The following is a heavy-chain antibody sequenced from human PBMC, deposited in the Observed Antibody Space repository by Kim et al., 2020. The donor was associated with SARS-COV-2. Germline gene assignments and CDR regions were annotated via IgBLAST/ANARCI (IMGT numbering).Heavy chain of an antibody. V-gene: IGHV4-34*01. CDR3: ARVHHYDYIWGSYRSPPGYYYYYMDV. CDR1: GGSFSGYY. Sequence: SETLSLTCAVYGGSFSGYYWSWIRQPPGKGLEWIGEINHSGSTNYNPSLKSRVTISVDTSKNQFSLKLSSVTAADTAVYYCARVHHYDYIWGSYRSPPGYYYYYMDVWGKGTTVTVSS. CDR2: INHSGST. D-gene: IGHD3-16*02. J-gene: IGHJ6*03.